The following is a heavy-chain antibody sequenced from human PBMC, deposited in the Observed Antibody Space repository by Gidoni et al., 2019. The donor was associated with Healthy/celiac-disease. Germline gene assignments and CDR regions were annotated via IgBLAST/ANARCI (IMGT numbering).Heavy chain of an antibody. Sequence: QLQLQESGPGLVKPSETLSLTCTVSGGSISSSCYYWGWSRQPPGKGLEWIGSIYYSGSTYYNPSLKRRVTISVDTSKNQFSLKLSSVTAADTAVYYCARHLYVDTAMVGWFDPWGQGTRVTVSS. J-gene: IGHJ5*02. CDR3: ARHLYVDTAMVGWFDP. D-gene: IGHD5-18*01. CDR2: IYYSGST. V-gene: IGHV4-39*01. CDR1: GGSISSSCYY.